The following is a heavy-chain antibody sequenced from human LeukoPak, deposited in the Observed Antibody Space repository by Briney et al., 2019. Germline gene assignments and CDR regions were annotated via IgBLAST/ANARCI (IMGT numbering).Heavy chain of an antibody. J-gene: IGHJ1*01. CDR2: IRGSGDGT. Sequence: GGSLRLSCVASGFTFRSYVMNWVRLAPGKGLEWVSAIRGSGDGTYYADSVKGRFTVSRDNSKNTLYVQMNRLRVEDTAVYYCARDRRGGDYGGNPGYFQHWGQGTLVTVSS. CDR1: GFTFRSYV. V-gene: IGHV3-23*01. CDR3: ARDRRGGDYGGNPGYFQH. D-gene: IGHD4-23*01.